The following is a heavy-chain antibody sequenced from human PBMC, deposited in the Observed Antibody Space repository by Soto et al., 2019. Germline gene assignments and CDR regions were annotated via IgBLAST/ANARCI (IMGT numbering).Heavy chain of an antibody. J-gene: IGHJ4*02. D-gene: IGHD1-26*01. CDR3: ARDRGSLVGATNEFDY. Sequence: QVQLVQSGAEVKKPGSSVKVSCKASGGTFSSYAISWVRQAPGQGLEWMGGIIPIFGTANYAQKFQGRVTITADESTSTADVELSSLRSEDTAVYYCARDRGSLVGATNEFDYWGQGTLVTVSS. CDR1: GGTFSSYA. V-gene: IGHV1-69*01. CDR2: IIPIFGTA.